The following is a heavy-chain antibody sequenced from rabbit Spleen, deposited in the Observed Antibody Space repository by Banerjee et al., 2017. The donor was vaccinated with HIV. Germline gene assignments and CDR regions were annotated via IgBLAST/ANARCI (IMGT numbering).Heavy chain of an antibody. CDR2: IYAGSSGTT. Sequence: ELVESGGGLVQAGESLTLTCQASGLDFSSSHWICWVRQAPGKGLEWIACIYAGSSGTTYYASGAKGRFTISKTSSTTVTLQMTSLTAADTATYFCARDTGSSFSTYGMALWGQGTLVTVS. V-gene: IGHV1S45*01. J-gene: IGHJ6*01. CDR1: GLDFSSSHW. D-gene: IGHD8-1*01. CDR3: ARDTGSSFSTYGMAL.